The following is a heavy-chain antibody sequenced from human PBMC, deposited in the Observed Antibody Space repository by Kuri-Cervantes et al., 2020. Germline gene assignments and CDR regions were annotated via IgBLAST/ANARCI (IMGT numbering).Heavy chain of an antibody. CDR2: IYYSGST. CDR3: ARGAHMFHYYFDY. J-gene: IGHJ4*02. D-gene: IGHD3-10*02. V-gene: IGHV4-61*05. Sequence: GSLRLSCTVSGGSISSSSYYWGWIRQPPGKGLEWIGYIYYSGSTNYNPSLKSRVTISVDTSKNQFSLKLSSVTAADTAVYYCARGAHMFHYYFDYWGQGTLVTVSS. CDR1: GGSISSSSYY.